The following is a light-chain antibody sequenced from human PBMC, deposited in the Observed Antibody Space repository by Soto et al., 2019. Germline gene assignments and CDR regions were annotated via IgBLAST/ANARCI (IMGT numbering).Light chain of an antibody. Sequence: QSALTQPPSASGSPGQSVTISCTGTSSDVGGYNYVSWYQQHPGKAPKLMIYEVSKRPSGVPDRFSGSKSSNTASLTVSGLQAEDEADYYSSSYAGSNNVVFGGGTKLTVL. V-gene: IGLV2-8*01. CDR2: EVS. J-gene: IGLJ2*01. CDR3: SSYAGSNNVV. CDR1: SSDVGGYNY.